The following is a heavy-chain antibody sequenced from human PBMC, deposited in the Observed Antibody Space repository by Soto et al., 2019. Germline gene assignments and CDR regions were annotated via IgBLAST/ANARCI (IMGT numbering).Heavy chain of an antibody. CDR1: GFTFSSYA. D-gene: IGHD3-16*02. J-gene: IGHJ4*02. V-gene: IGHV3-23*01. CDR3: CFVHLGELSSQKNNSFDY. Sequence: EVQLLESGGGLVQPGGSLRLSCAASGFTFSSYAMSWVRQAPGKGLEWVSAISGSGGNTYYADSVKGRFTISRDNSKNTLYLQMNNLRGEDTAVYYCCFVHLGELSSQKNNSFDYWGQGTLVTVSS. CDR2: ISGSGGNT.